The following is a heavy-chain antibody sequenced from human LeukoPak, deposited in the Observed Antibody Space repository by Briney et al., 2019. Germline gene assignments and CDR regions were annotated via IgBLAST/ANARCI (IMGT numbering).Heavy chain of an antibody. J-gene: IGHJ1*01. V-gene: IGHV4-4*09. Sequence: PAETLSLFCTASGAPISGFYWNWVRQPPGKGLEWIGNIYNGVPTFFNPSLKSRVTLSVDTSKTQFSLQLASVTAADTAVYYCVQTTGWLRFEYWGQGKLVTVSS. D-gene: IGHD6-19*01. CDR2: IYNGVPT. CDR3: VQTTGWLRFEY. CDR1: GAPISGFY.